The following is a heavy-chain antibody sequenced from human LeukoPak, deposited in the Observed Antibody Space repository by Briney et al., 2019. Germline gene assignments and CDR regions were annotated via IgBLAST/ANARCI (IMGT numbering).Heavy chain of an antibody. J-gene: IGHJ4*02. CDR3: AGQKGMDY. Sequence: PGGSLRLSCAASGFTFSSYTMSWVRQAPGKGLEWVSSISSDRTTIFYADSVKGRFTISRDNAQNSLYLQMNSLRGEDTAVYYCAGQKGMDYWGQGTLVTVSS. CDR2: ISSDRTTI. V-gene: IGHV3-48*01. CDR1: GFTFSSYT.